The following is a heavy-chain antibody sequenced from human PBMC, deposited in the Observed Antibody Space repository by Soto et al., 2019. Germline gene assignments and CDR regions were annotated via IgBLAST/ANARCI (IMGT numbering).Heavy chain of an antibody. V-gene: IGHV1-69*13. CDR3: ARDRAEYDILTGYYPAPYYFDY. CDR2: IIPIFGTA. D-gene: IGHD3-9*01. Sequence: SVKVSCKASGGTFSSYAISWVRQAPGQGLEWMGGIIPIFGTANYAQKFQGRVTITADESTSTAYMELSSLRSEDTAVYYCARDRAEYDILTGYYPAPYYFDYWGQGTLVTVSS. CDR1: GGTFSSYA. J-gene: IGHJ4*02.